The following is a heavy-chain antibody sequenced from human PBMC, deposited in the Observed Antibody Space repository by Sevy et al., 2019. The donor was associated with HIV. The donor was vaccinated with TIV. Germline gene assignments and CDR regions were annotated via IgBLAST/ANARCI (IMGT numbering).Heavy chain of an antibody. CDR1: GGSISSKNYY. CDR2: VYYSGST. D-gene: IGHD6-13*01. CDR3: ARSPPWGNTWLYYFDN. V-gene: IGHV4-39*01. Sequence: SETLSLTCTVSGGSISSKNYYWCWLRQPPGKGLEWIGSVYYSGSTYYNPSLKSRVTISVETSKNQFSLTLSSVTAAVTAVYYCARSPPWGNTWLYYFDNWGQGTLVTVSS. J-gene: IGHJ4*02.